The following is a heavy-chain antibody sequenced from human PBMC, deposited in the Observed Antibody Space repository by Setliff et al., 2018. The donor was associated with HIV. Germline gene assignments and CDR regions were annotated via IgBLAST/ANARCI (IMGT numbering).Heavy chain of an antibody. J-gene: IGHJ5*02. Sequence: SETLSLTCTVSNGSISSHYWSWIRQPPGKGLEWIGNMYYSGSTNYNPSLKSRVTISVETSKNQFSLNLNSVTAADTAVYYCARDPGGLYCTSASCQGGCFDPWGQGALVTVSS. V-gene: IGHV4-59*11. CDR2: MYYSGST. CDR1: NGSISSHY. D-gene: IGHD2-2*01. CDR3: ARDPGGLYCTSASCQGGCFDP.